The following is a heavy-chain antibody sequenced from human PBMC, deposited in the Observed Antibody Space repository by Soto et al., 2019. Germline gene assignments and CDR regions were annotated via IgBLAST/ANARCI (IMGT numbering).Heavy chain of an antibody. CDR3: ARDKGGWPDY. J-gene: IGHJ4*02. Sequence: QVQLQESGPGLVKPSETLSLTCTVSGGFLSTYYWSWIRQPPGKGLEWIGYIYYTGSTHYNPSLKSRVSISLDTSKNHFSLQLTSVTAADTAVYYCARDKGGWPDYWGQGTLVTVSS. CDR1: GGFLSTYY. D-gene: IGHD1-26*01. V-gene: IGHV4-59*01. CDR2: IYYTGST.